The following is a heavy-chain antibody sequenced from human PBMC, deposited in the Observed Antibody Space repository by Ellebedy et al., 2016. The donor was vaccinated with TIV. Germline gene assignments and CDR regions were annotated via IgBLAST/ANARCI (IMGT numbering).Heavy chain of an antibody. D-gene: IGHD1-26*01. CDR2: IIPIFGTA. CDR3: ARGAWELLEFDY. J-gene: IGHJ4*02. CDR1: GGTFSSYA. Sequence: AASVKVSCKASGGTFSSYAISWVRQAPGQGLEWMGGIIPIFGTANYAQKFQGRVTITADESTSTAYMELSSLRSEDTAGYYCARGAWELLEFDYWGQGTLVTVSS. V-gene: IGHV1-69*13.